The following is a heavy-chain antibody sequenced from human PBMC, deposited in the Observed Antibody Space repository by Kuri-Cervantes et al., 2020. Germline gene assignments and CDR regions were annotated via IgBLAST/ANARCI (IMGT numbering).Heavy chain of an antibody. D-gene: IGHD2-2*01. CDR2: IIPTFGTA. Sequence: SVKVSCKASGGTFSSYAISWVRQAPGQGLEWMGGIIPTFGTANYAQKFQGRVTITRDTSASTAYMELSSLRSEDTAVYYCAKGVPAAMLSWFDPWGQGTLVTVSS. CDR3: AKGVPAAMLSWFDP. V-gene: IGHV1-69*05. CDR1: GGTFSSYA. J-gene: IGHJ5*02.